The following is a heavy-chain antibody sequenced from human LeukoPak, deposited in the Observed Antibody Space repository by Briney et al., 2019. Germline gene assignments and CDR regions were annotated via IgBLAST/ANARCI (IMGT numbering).Heavy chain of an antibody. V-gene: IGHV3-23*01. CDR3: AKGSGSYRPYYFDH. D-gene: IGHD3-10*01. CDR2: MSGGGDST. J-gene: IGHJ4*02. Sequence: PGGSLRLSCAGSGFTFSGYVMSWVRQAPGKGLEWVSAMSGGGDSTYDADSVKGRFTISRDNSKNTLYLQMNSLRAEDTAVYYCAKGSGSYRPYYFDHWGQGTLVIVSS. CDR1: GFTFSGYV.